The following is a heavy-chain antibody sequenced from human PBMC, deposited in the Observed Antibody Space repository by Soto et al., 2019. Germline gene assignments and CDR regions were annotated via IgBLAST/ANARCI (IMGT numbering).Heavy chain of an antibody. D-gene: IGHD3-16*01. V-gene: IGHV4-4*02. CDR2: VYHAMGP. CDR3: ASHVLGSSALAY. Sequence: SETLSLTCAVSGASITTTDWCSWVRQSPGKGLEWIGEVYHAMGPNYDPSLKSRVTISADISKNLFSLRLTSVTAADTAVYYCASHVLGSSALAYWGQGTLVTVSS. J-gene: IGHJ4*02. CDR1: GASITTTDW.